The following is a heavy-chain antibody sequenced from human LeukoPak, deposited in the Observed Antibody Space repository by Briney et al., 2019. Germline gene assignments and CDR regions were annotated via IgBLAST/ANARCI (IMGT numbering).Heavy chain of an antibody. CDR2: IIPIFGTA. V-gene: IGHV1-69*06. CDR3: ARSWFGELPPFDY. Sequence: ASVKVSCKASGYTFTKYAVNWVRQAPGQGLEWMGGIIPIFGTANYAQKFQGRVTITADKSTSTAYMELSSLRSDDTAVYYCARSWFGELPPFDYWGQGTLVTVSS. D-gene: IGHD3-10*01. CDR1: GYTFTKYA. J-gene: IGHJ4*02.